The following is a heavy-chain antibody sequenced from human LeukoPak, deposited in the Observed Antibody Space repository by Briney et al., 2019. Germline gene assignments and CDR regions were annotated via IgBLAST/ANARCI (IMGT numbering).Heavy chain of an antibody. CDR3: ARWGYSNYYTGYYFDY. CDR2: IIPIFGTA. J-gene: IGHJ4*02. V-gene: IGHV1-69*05. CDR1: GGTFSSYA. Sequence: GASVKVSCKASGGTFSSYAISWVRQAPGQGLEWMGGIIPIFGTANYAQKFQGRVTITTDESTSTAYMELSSLRSEDTAVYYCARWGYSNYYTGYYFDYWGQGTLVTVSS. D-gene: IGHD4-11*01.